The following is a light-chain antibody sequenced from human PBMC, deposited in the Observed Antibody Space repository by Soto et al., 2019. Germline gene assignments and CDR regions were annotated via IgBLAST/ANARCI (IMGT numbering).Light chain of an antibody. CDR2: ADN. Sequence: QSVLTQTPSVSGALGQKITMSCTGSSSNIGAGYDVHWYQQFPGAAPRLLIYADNNRPSGVPDRFSASKSGTSASLAITGLQGEDEANYYCQSYDTSLSGVIFGAGTQLT. CDR3: QSYDTSLSGVI. V-gene: IGLV1-40*01. CDR1: SSNIGAGYD. J-gene: IGLJ2*01.